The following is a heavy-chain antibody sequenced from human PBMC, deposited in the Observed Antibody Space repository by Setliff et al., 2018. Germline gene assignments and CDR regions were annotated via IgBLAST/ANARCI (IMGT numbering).Heavy chain of an antibody. CDR3: ARESAGDESVRHLYYTDV. CDR1: GGSMSSGPNY. D-gene: IGHD1-1*01. J-gene: IGHJ6*03. CDR2: VYSSVYSSGIT. V-gene: IGHV4-61*02. Sequence: SATLSLTCTVSGGSMSSGPNYWSWIRQPAGRGLEWVGRVYSSVYSSGITSYNPSLKSRVTISMDTSKNQFSLGLTSVTAADTAVYYCARESAGDESVRHLYYTDVWGRGTTVTVSS.